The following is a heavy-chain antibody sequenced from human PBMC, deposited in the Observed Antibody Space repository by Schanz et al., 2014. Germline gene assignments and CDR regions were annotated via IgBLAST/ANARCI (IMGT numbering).Heavy chain of an antibody. CDR2: ITAYNGNT. CDR3: ARSHALVGTIDFDY. V-gene: IGHV1-18*04. J-gene: IGHJ4*02. CDR1: GYSFTNYG. Sequence: QVQLVQSGREVKKPGASVKVSCKTFGYSFTNYGISWVRQAPGQGLEWMGWITAYNGNTNSAQKLQGRVTMTTDTSTSTAYMEQRSLRSDDTAVYYCARSHALVGTIDFDYWGQGTLVTVSS. D-gene: IGHD1-26*01.